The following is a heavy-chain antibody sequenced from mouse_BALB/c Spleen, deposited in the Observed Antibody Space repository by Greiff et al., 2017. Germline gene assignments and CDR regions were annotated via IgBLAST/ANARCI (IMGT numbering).Heavy chain of an antibody. D-gene: IGHD1-1*01. CDR2: IWGGGST. Sequence: VQGVESGPGLVAPSQSLSITCTVSGFSLSRDSVHWVRQPPGKSLEWLGKIWGGGSTDYNSALKSRLSISKDNSKSKVFLKMNRLQTDDTAMYYWARKVTAVDDYAMDYWGQGTSDSDSS. V-gene: IGHV2-6-4*01. J-gene: IGHJ4*01. CDR1: GFSLSRDS. CDR3: ARKVTAVDDYAMDY.